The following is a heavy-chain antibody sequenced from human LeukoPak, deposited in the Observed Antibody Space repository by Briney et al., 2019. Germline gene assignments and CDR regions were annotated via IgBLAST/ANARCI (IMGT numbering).Heavy chain of an antibody. J-gene: IGHJ4*02. D-gene: IGHD4-23*01. CDR1: GGSISSSSYY. Sequence: SETLSLTCTVSGGSISSSSYYWGWIRQPPGKGLEWIGSIYYSGSTYYNPSLKSRVTISVDTSKNQFPLKLSSVTAADTAVYYCARVFPSVGYFDYWGQGTLVTVSS. V-gene: IGHV4-39*06. CDR2: IYYSGST. CDR3: ARVFPSVGYFDY.